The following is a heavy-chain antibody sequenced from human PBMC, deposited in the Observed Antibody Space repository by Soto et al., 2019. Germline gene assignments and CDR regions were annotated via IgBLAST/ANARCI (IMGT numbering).Heavy chain of an antibody. D-gene: IGHD6-13*01. CDR2: INPSGGST. CDR3: ARAAIAAAGMGAFDI. J-gene: IGHJ3*02. CDR1: GYTFTSYY. Sequence: ASVKVSCKASGYTFTSYYMHWVRQAPGQGLEGMGIINPSGGSTSYAQKFQGRVTMTRDTSTGKVYMELSSLRSEDTAVYDCARAAIAAAGMGAFDIWGQGTMVTVSS. V-gene: IGHV1-46*03.